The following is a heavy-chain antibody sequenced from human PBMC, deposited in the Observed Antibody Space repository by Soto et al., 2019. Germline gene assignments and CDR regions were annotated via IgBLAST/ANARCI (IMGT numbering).Heavy chain of an antibody. D-gene: IGHD3-10*01. Sequence: SETLSLTCTVSGGSISSGGYYWSWIRQHPGKGLEWIGYIYYSGSTYYNPSLKSRVTISVDTSKNQFSLKLSSVTAADTAVYYCARAGVVRGVVIGMDVWGQGTTVTVSS. V-gene: IGHV4-31*03. CDR2: IYYSGST. CDR1: GGSISSGGYY. CDR3: ARAGVVRGVVIGMDV. J-gene: IGHJ6*02.